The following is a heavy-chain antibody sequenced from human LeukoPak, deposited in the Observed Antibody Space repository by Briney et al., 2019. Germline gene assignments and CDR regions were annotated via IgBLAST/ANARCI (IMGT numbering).Heavy chain of an antibody. CDR1: GGSISSYY. Sequence: TSETLSLTCTVSGGSISSYYWSWIRQPPGKGLEWIGYIYYSGSTNYNPSLKSRFTISVDTSKNQFSLKLTFLTAADTAWYYGARDGRKPCWSGPRVVYFDYWGEGTLVTVS. V-gene: IGHV4-59*12. CDR2: IYYSGST. J-gene: IGHJ4*02. CDR3: ARDGRKPCWSGPRVVYFDY. D-gene: IGHD3-3*01.